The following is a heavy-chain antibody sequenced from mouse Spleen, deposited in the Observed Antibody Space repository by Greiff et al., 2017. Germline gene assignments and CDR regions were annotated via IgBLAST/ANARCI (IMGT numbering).Heavy chain of an antibody. D-gene: IGHD2-10*02. Sequence: VQLQQSGPELVKPGASVKISCKASGYTFTDYYMNWVKQSHGKSLEWIGDINPNNGGTSYNQKFKGKATLTVDKSSSTAYMELRSLTSEDSAVYYCAKEYGNDYAMDYWGQGTSVTVSS. CDR1: GYTFTDYY. CDR2: INPNNGGT. J-gene: IGHJ4*01. V-gene: IGHV1-26*01. CDR3: AKEYGNDYAMDY.